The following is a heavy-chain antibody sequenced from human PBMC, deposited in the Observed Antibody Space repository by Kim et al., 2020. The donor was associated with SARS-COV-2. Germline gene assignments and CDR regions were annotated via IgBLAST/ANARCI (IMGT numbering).Heavy chain of an antibody. CDR1: GFTFSSYA. V-gene: IGHV3-23*01. CDR3: AKDRGIYCSSTSCVMGGFDY. CDR2: ISGSGGST. J-gene: IGHJ4*02. D-gene: IGHD2-2*01. Sequence: GGSLRLSCAASGFTFSSYAMSWVRQAPGKGLEWVSAISGSGGSTYYADSVKGRFTISRDNSKNTLYLQMNSLRPEDTAVYYCAKDRGIYCSSTSCVMGGFDYWGQGTLVTVSS.